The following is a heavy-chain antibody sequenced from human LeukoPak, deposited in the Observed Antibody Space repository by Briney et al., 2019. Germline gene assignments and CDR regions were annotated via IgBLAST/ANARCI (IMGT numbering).Heavy chain of an antibody. Sequence: SETLSLTCTVSGCSISSYYWSWIRQPPGKGLEWIGYIYYSGSTNYNPSLKSRVTISVDTSKNQFSLKLSSVTAADTAVYYCARQEHYGSGSSNYYYGMDVWGQGTTVTVSS. CDR1: GCSISSYY. CDR3: ARQEHYGSGSSNYYYGMDV. V-gene: IGHV4-59*08. D-gene: IGHD3-10*01. CDR2: IYYSGST. J-gene: IGHJ6*02.